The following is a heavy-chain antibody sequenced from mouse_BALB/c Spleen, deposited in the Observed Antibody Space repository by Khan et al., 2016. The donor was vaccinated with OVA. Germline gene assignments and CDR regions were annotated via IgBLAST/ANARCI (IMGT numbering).Heavy chain of an antibody. V-gene: IGHV1-5*01. CDR2: IYPGNSDT. CDR3: TRNGFGNYESWDY. CDR1: GYTFTSYW. D-gene: IGHD2-1*01. Sequence: VRLQQSGTVLARPGASVKMSCKASGYTFTSYWMHWVKQRPGQGLEWIGAIYPGNSDTNYNQKFKGKAKLTAVTSHSTAYMELNSLTNEDSAVYDCTRNGFGNYESWDYWGQGTTLTVSS. J-gene: IGHJ2*01.